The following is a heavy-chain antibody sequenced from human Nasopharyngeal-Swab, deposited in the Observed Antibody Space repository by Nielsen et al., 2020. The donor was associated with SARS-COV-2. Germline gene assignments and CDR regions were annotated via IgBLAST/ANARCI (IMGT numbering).Heavy chain of an antibody. CDR3: ARVFADYYYGMDV. Sequence: ESLKISCAASGFTFISYAMSWVRQAPGKGLEWVSVIYSGGSTYYADSVKGRFTISRDNSKNTLYLQMNSLRAEDTAVYYCARVFADYYYGMDVWGQGTTVTVSS. J-gene: IGHJ6*02. CDR2: IYSGGST. V-gene: IGHV3-53*01. D-gene: IGHD3-10*02. CDR1: GFTFISYA.